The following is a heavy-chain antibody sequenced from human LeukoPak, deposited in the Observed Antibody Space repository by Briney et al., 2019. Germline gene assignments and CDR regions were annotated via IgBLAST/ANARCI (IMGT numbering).Heavy chain of an antibody. V-gene: IGHV3-21*01. CDR1: GFTFSSYS. D-gene: IGHD3-22*01. Sequence: GGSLRLSCAASGFTFSSYSMNWVRQAQGKVLEWVSSISSSSSYIYYADSVKGRFTISRDNAKNSLYLQMNSLRAEDTAVYYCARGPLYYYDSSGLPSLYFDYWGQGTLVTVSS. J-gene: IGHJ4*02. CDR2: ISSSSSYI. CDR3: ARGPLYYYDSSGLPSLYFDY.